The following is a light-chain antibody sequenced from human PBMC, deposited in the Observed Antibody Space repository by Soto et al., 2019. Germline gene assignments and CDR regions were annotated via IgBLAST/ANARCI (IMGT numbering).Light chain of an antibody. CDR3: QQYGSSPPYT. Sequence: EIVLTQSPGTLSLSPGERATLSCRASQSVSNSYLAWYQQKTGQAPRLLIYGASSRATGIPDRFSGRESGTEFTLTISRLEPEDFAVYYCQQYGSSPPYTFGQGTKLEIK. CDR2: GAS. V-gene: IGKV3-20*01. J-gene: IGKJ2*01. CDR1: QSVSNSY.